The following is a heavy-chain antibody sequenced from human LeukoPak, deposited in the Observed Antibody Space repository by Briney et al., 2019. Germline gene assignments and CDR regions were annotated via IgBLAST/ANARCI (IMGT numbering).Heavy chain of an antibody. CDR2: IYTSGST. CDR3: ARSPGYCSSTSCYSAFDI. D-gene: IGHD2-2*02. V-gene: IGHV4-4*07. CDR1: GGSISSYY. J-gene: IGHJ3*02. Sequence: SETLSLTCTVSGGSISSYYWSWIRQPAGKGLEWIGRIYTSGSTNYNPSLKSRVTMSVDTSKNQFSLKLSSVTAADTAVYYCARSPGYCSSTSCYSAFDIWGQGTMVTVSS.